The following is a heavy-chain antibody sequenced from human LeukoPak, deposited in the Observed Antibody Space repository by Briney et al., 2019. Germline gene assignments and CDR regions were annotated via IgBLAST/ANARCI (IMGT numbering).Heavy chain of an antibody. D-gene: IGHD6-13*01. J-gene: IGHJ3*02. CDR2: IYSGGST. CDR1: GFTVSSNY. Sequence: GGSLRLSCAASGFTVSSNYMSWVRQAPGKGLEWVSVIYSGGSTYYADSVKGRFTISRDNSKNTLYLQMNSLRAEDTAVYYCARTSQQLTAFDIWGQGTMVTVSS. V-gene: IGHV3-53*01. CDR3: ARTSQQLTAFDI.